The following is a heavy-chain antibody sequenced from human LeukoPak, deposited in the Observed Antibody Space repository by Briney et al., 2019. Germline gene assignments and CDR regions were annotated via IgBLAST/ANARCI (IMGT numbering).Heavy chain of an antibody. D-gene: IGHD6-13*01. V-gene: IGHV1-8*03. CDR2: MNPNSGNT. CDR3: ARSPSAAGTFYYYYYMDV. J-gene: IGHJ6*03. Sequence: GASVKVSCKASGYTFTSYDINWVRQATGQGLEWMGWMNPNSGNTGYAQKFQGRVTITRNTSISTAYMELSSLRSEDTAVYYCARSPSAAGTFYYYYYMDVWGKGTTVTVSS. CDR1: GYTFTSYD.